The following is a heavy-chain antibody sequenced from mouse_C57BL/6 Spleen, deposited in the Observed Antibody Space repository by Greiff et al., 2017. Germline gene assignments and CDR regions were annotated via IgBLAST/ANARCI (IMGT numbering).Heavy chain of an antibody. CDR2: IDPSDSYT. CDR3: ARSGSNYVFAY. Sequence: QVQLQQPGAELVKPGASVKLSCKASGYTFTSYWMQWVKQRPGQGLEWIGEIDPSDSYTNYNQKFKGKATLTVDTSSSTAYMQLSSLTSEDSAVYYCARSGSNYVFAYWGQGTLVTVSA. V-gene: IGHV1-50*01. J-gene: IGHJ3*01. D-gene: IGHD2-5*01. CDR1: GYTFTSYW.